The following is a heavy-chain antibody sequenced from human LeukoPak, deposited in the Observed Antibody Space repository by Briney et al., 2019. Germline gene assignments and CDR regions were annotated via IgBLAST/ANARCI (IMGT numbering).Heavy chain of an antibody. V-gene: IGHV3-64D*09. CDR2: ISSDGGST. J-gene: IGHJ6*02. CDR1: GLSFGSYA. CDR3: VRSWGPYCSSTSCHDYYYGMDV. Sequence: GRSLRLSCSASGLSFGSYAMHWVRQAPGKGLEYVSAISSDGGSTYYADSVRGRFPISRDNSKYTLYLQLSSLRAEDTAVYYCVRSWGPYCSSTSCHDYYYGMDVWGQGTTVTVSS. D-gene: IGHD2-2*01.